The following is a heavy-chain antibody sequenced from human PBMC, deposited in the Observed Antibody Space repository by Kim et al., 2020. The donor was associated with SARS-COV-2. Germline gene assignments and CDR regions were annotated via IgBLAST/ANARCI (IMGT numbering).Heavy chain of an antibody. D-gene: IGHD1-26*01. CDR3: ARSECVREYGMDV. V-gene: IGHV3-11*01. J-gene: IGHJ6*01. CDR1: GFYFSDYY. Sequence: GGSLRLSCTASGFYFSDYYMTWVRQGPGKGLEWVSYISSSGSSIYYTDSVKGRFTISRDDAKNSLYLQMNSLTAEDTAVYYCARSECVREYGMDVWGHGT. CDR2: ISSSGSSI.